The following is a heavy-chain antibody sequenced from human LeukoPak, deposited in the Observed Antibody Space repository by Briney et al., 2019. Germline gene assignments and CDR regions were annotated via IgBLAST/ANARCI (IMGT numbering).Heavy chain of an antibody. CDR3: AKEGRSLQTY. J-gene: IGHJ4*02. V-gene: IGHV3-33*03. CDR1: GLTCSSYC. D-gene: IGHD5-24*01. CDR2: IWYDGSNK. Sequence: RRACAATGLTCSSYCMHVVGQAPGKGLEWVAVIWYDGSNKYYADSVKGRFTISRDNAKNSLYLQMNSLRVEDTAVYYCAKEGRSLQTYWGQGTLVTVSS.